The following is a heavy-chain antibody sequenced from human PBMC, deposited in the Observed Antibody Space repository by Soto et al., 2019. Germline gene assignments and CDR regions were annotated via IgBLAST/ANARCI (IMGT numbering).Heavy chain of an antibody. D-gene: IGHD3-22*01. V-gene: IGHV3-21*01. J-gene: IGHJ4*02. CDR3: ARDGPLYYYDSSGYYYPPPYYFDY. Sequence: GGSLRLSCAASGFTFSSYSMNWVRQAPGKGLEWVSSLSSSSSYIYYAGSVKGRFTISRDNAKNSLYLQMNSLRAEDTAVYYCARDGPLYYYDSSGYYYPPPYYFDYWGQGTLVTVSS. CDR2: LSSSSSYI. CDR1: GFTFSSYS.